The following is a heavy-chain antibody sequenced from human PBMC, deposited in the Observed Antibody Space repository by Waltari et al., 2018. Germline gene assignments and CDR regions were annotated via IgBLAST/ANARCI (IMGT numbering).Heavy chain of an antibody. CDR2: FYYSGST. D-gene: IGHD3-3*01. Sequence: QLQLQESGPGLVKPSETLSLTCTVSGGSISSSSYYWGWIRQPPGKGLEWIGSFYYSGSTYYNPSLKSRVTISVDTSKNQFSLKLSSVTAADTAVYYCARHSPGYYDFWSGYSGIDYWGQGTLVTVSS. CDR3: ARHSPGYYDFWSGYSGIDY. J-gene: IGHJ4*02. CDR1: GGSISSSSYY. V-gene: IGHV4-39*01.